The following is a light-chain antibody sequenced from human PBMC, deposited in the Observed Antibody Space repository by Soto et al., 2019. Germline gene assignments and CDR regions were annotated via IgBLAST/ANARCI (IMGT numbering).Light chain of an antibody. CDR3: SSYTSSSTPVV. CDR2: EVS. V-gene: IGLV2-14*01. Sequence: QSVLTQPASVSGSPGQSITISCTGTSSDVGGYNYVSWYQQHPGKAPKLMIYEVSNRPSGVSNRFSGSKSGNTASLTISGLHAEDEADYYCSSYTSSSTPVVFGGGTKFTVL. CDR1: SSDVGGYNY. J-gene: IGLJ2*01.